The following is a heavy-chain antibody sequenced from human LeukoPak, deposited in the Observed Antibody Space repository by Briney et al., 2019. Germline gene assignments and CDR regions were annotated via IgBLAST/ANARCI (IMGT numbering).Heavy chain of an antibody. CDR3: ARTVRITMIVVVIRGGDYYYYMDV. CDR2: IYYSVTT. CDR1: GGSISSSDYY. V-gene: IGHV4-39*07. D-gene: IGHD3-22*01. Sequence: SETLSLTCTVSGGSISSSDYYWGWIRQPPGKGLEWVGSIYYSVTTYYNPSLKSRVTISVDTSKNQFSLKLNSVTAADTAVYYCARTVRITMIVVVIRGGDYYYYMDVWGKGTTVTVSS. J-gene: IGHJ6*03.